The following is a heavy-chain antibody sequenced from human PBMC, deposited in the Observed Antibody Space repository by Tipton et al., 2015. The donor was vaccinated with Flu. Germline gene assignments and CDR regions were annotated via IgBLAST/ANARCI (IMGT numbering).Heavy chain of an antibody. CDR1: GGSISSSSYY. CDR2: IYYSGST. D-gene: IGHD6-6*01. J-gene: IGHJ3*02. V-gene: IGHV4-39*07. Sequence: TLSLTCTVSGGSISSSSYYWGWIRQPPGKGLEWIGSIYYSGSTYYNPSLKSRVTISVDTSKNQFSLKLSSVTAADTAVYYCAGDFGEMEQRVAFDIWGQGTMVTVSS. CDR3: AGDFGEMEQRVAFDI.